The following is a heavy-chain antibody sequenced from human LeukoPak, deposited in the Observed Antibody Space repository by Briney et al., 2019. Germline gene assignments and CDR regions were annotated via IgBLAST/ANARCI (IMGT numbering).Heavy chain of an antibody. D-gene: IGHD4-23*01. Sequence: GGSLRLSCAASGFTFSDHYMSWIRQAPGKGLEWVGRIKSKSDSGTTDYAAPVKGRFTISRDDSKNTLYLQMSSLNTEDTAVYFCTTKYGGNSDYWGQGTLVTVSS. V-gene: IGHV3-15*01. CDR3: TTKYGGNSDY. CDR2: IKSKSDSGTT. J-gene: IGHJ4*02. CDR1: GFTFSDHY.